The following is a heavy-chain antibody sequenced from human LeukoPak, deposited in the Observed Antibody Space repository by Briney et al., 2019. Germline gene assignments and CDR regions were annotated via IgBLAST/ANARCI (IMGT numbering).Heavy chain of an antibody. D-gene: IGHD2-15*01. V-gene: IGHV3-53*01. CDR3: ASLYCSGGHDY. CDR2: IYSGGST. Sequence: EGSLRLSCAASGFTVSSNYMSWVRQAPGKGLGWVSVIYSGGSTYYADSVKGRFTISRDNSKDTLYLRMNSLRAEDTAVYYCASLYCSGGHDYWGQGTLVTVSS. J-gene: IGHJ4*02. CDR1: GFTVSSNY.